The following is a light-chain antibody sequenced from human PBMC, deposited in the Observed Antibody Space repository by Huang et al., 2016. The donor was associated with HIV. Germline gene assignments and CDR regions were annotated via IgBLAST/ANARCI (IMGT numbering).Light chain of an antibody. CDR1: QHIGHS. V-gene: IGKV6-21*02. Sequence: EIVLTQSPVFQSVTPKEKSSITCRASQHIGHSLYWYQQKTDQSPQLLIKYASQTISGVPSRFSGSGSGTDFTLTINTPEAGDAATYYCHQSSSLPYTFGQGTKLEIK. J-gene: IGKJ2*01. CDR3: HQSSSLPYT. CDR2: YAS.